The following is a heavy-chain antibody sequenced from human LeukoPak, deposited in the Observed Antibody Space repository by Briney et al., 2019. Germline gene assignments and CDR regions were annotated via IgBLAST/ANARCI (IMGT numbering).Heavy chain of an antibody. Sequence: GSLRLSCAASGFTVSSNYMIWVRQAPGKGLELVSVIYIGDTTYYADSVKGRFTISRDNSRNTLHLQMNSLRAEDTAVYYCARVRSSGEPHLDFWGQGTLVTVSS. D-gene: IGHD3-10*01. CDR2: IYIGDTT. CDR1: GFTVSSNY. V-gene: IGHV3-53*01. CDR3: ARVRSSGEPHLDF. J-gene: IGHJ4*02.